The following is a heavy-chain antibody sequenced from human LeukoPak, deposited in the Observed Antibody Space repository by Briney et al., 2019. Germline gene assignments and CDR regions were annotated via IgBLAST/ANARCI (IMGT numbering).Heavy chain of an antibody. CDR2: INPNSGGT. CDR3: TRDPYGDYYFDY. V-gene: IGHV1-2*02. Sequence: ASVKVPCKASGYSFTGYYMHWVRQAPGQGLEWMGWINPNSGGTNYAQKFQGRVTMTRDTSISTVYMELRRLRSDDTAVYYCTRDPYGDYYFDYWGQGTLVTVSS. J-gene: IGHJ4*02. CDR1: GYSFTGYY. D-gene: IGHD2-21*02.